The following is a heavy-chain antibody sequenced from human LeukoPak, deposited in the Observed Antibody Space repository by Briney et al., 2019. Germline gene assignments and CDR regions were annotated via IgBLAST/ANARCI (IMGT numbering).Heavy chain of an antibody. Sequence: SETLSLTCTVSGYSISSGYYWGWIRQPPGKGLEWIGSIYHSGSTYYNPSLKSRVTISVDTSKNQFSLKLSSVTAADTAVYYCARGHTLAFDIWGQGTMVTVSS. CDR2: IYHSGST. CDR1: GYSISSGYY. V-gene: IGHV4-38-2*02. J-gene: IGHJ3*02. D-gene: IGHD2-15*01. CDR3: ARGHTLAFDI.